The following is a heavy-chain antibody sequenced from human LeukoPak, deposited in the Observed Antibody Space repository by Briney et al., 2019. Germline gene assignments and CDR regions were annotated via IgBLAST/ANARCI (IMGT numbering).Heavy chain of an antibody. D-gene: IGHD4-11*01. CDR2: IWYDGSSK. CDR3: VRDISNYDFDY. V-gene: IGHV3-33*01. Sequence: GGSLRLSCAASGFTFSSYGMHWVRQAPGKGLEWVAVIWYDGSSKYYADSVKGRFTISRDNSKNTLYLQMNSLRAEDTAMYYCVRDISNYDFDYWGQGTLVTVSS. J-gene: IGHJ4*02. CDR1: GFTFSSYG.